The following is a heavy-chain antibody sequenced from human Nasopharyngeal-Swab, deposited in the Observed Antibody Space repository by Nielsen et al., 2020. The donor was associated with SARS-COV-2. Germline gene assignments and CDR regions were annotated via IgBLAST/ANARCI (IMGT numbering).Heavy chain of an antibody. D-gene: IGHD6-19*01. CDR3: ARELYSSDWYDV. V-gene: IGHV4-59*01. Sequence: WIRQPPGKGLEWIGYIYYSGSTNYNPSLKSRVTISVDTSKNQFSLKLSSVTAADTAVYYCARELYSSDWYDVWGQGTLVTVSS. J-gene: IGHJ5*02. CDR2: IYYSGST.